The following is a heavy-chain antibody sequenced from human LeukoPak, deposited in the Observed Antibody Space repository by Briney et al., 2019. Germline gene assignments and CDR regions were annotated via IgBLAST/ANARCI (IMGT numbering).Heavy chain of an antibody. CDR3: ARGYSGIDY. J-gene: IGHJ4*02. CDR2: INPSGGRT. CDR1: GYTFTSYY. D-gene: IGHD2-21*01. Sequence: ASVKVSCKASGYTFTSYYMHWVRQARGQGREWVGIINPSGGRTSYAQKFQGRVTMTRGTSTSTVYMELSSLRSEDTAVYYCARGYSGIDYWGQGTLVTVSS. V-gene: IGHV1-46*01.